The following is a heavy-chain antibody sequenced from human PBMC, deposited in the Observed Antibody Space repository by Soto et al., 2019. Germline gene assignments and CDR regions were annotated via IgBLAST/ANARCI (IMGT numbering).Heavy chain of an antibody. J-gene: IGHJ5*02. V-gene: IGHV4-61*08. CDR1: GGSISSGDYY. CDR3: AMGGSTLSTLNWFDP. CDR2: IYYSGST. Sequence: SETLSLTCTVSGGSISSGDYYWSWIRQPPGKGLEWIGYIYYSGSTKYNPSLKSRVTMSVDTSKNQFSLKLKSVSAADRAVYFCAMGGSTLSTLNWFDPWGPGVSVTVSS. D-gene: IGHD3-16*01.